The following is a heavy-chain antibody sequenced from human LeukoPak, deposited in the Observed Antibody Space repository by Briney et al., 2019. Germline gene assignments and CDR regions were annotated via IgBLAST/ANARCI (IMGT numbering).Heavy chain of an antibody. CDR2: INHSGST. CDR1: GGSFSGYY. Sequence: SETLSLTCAVYGGSFSGYYWSWIRQPPGKGLEWIGEINHSGSTNYNPSLKSRVTISVDTSKNQFSLELSSVTAADTAVYYCARGYEAGAGTRGFDPWGQGTLVTGSS. CDR3: ARGYEAGAGTRGFDP. V-gene: IGHV4-34*01. J-gene: IGHJ5*02. D-gene: IGHD6-19*01.